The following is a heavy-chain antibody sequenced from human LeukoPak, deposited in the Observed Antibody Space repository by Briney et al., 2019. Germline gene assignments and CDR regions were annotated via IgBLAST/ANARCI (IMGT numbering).Heavy chain of an antibody. CDR2: ISYDGSNK. D-gene: IGHD2-2*01. CDR3: AKERLGYCSTTNCYYYYYGMDV. Sequence: PGGSLRLSCAASGFTFSSYGVPWVRQAPGKGLEWVAVISYDGSNKYYADSVKGRFTISRDNSKNTLYLQMNSLRAEDTAVYYCAKERLGYCSTTNCYYYYYGMDVWGQGTTVTVSS. CDR1: GFTFSSYG. V-gene: IGHV3-30*18. J-gene: IGHJ6*02.